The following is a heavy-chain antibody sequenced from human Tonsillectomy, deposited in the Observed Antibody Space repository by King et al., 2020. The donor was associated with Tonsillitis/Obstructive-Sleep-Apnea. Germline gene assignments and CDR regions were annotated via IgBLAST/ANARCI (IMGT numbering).Heavy chain of an antibody. V-gene: IGHV7-4-1*02. CDR1: GNTVTSHA. J-gene: IGHJ5*02. CDR2: INTNTGNP. D-gene: IGHD3-3*01. Sequence: VQLVQSGSELKKPGASVKVSCKASGNTVTSHAMHWVRQAPGQGLEWMGWINTNTGNPTFAQGFLGRFVFSSDTSVSTTYLQISSLKAEDTSVDYCARGGPITHFGVVIKDNWFDPWGQGTLVTVSS. CDR3: ARGGPITHFGVVIKDNWFDP.